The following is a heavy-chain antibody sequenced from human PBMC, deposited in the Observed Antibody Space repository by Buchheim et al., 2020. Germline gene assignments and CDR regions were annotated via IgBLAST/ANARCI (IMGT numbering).Heavy chain of an antibody. CDR3: ARVMGTTASIDY. CDR1: GFTFSSYA. CDR2: MSYDGRYK. J-gene: IGHJ4*02. V-gene: IGHV3-30*04. D-gene: IGHD2-8*01. Sequence: QVQLVESGGGVVQPGRSLRLSCAASGFTFSSYAMHWVRQAPDKGLEWVAVMSYDGRYKYYEDSVKGRFTIYRDNSKKTLYLQMNSLRAGDTAVYYCARVMGTTASIDYWGQGTL.